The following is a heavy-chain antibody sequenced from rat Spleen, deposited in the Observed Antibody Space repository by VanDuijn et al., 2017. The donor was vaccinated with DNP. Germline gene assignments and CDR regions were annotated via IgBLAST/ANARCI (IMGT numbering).Heavy chain of an antibody. CDR3: ARSGYNTDYYHLGAY. D-gene: IGHD1-6*01. CDR2: INGAGST. CDR1: GYSITSNK. J-gene: IGHJ3*01. Sequence: EVQFQESGPGLVKSSQSLSLTCSVTGYSITSNKWNWIRKFPENKLEWMGHINGAGSTNYNPSLKSRISITRDTSKNQFFLQVNSVTTEDTATYYCARSGYNTDYYHLGAYWGQGTLVTVSS. V-gene: IGHV3-3*01.